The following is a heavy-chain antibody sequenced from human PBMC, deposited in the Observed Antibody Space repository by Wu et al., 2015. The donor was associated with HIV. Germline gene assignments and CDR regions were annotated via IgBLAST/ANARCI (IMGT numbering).Heavy chain of an antibody. Sequence: QVQLVQSGAEVKKPGSSVKVSCQAYGGTFSDYAISWVRQAPGQGLEWMGRIVPIFGTPTYAQKFQGRVTLTADDSTSTAYMELSGLTSEDTALYYCARGSQKELVMGLYFALEIWGQGTLVAVSS. CDR3: ARGSQKELVMGLYFALEI. CDR1: GGTFSDYA. D-gene: IGHD1-26*01. CDR2: IVPIFGTP. V-gene: IGHV1-69*18. J-gene: IGHJ3*02.